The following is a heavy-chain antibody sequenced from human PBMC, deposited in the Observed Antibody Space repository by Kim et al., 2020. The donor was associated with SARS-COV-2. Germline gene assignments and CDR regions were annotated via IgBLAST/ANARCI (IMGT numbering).Heavy chain of an antibody. CDR2: ISYDGSNK. J-gene: IGHJ6*02. CDR1: GFTFRSYA. D-gene: IGHD5-12*01. Sequence: GGSLRLSCAGSGFTFRSYAMHWVRQAPGKGLEWVAVISYDGSNKYYADSVKGRFTISRDNSKNTLYLQMNSLRAEDTAVYYCANSYSGYGTYDYYYYGMDVWGQGTTVTVSS. V-gene: IGHV3-30-3*01. CDR3: ANSYSGYGTYDYYYYGMDV.